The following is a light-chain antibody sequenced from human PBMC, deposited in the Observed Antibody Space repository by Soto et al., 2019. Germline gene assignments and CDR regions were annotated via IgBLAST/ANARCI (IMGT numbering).Light chain of an antibody. CDR1: GSNIGAPYD. J-gene: IGLJ1*01. V-gene: IGLV1-40*01. CDR3: QSYDSSLSGYV. CDR2: GST. Sequence: QPVLTQPPSLSGAPGQRVTISCTGSGSNIGAPYDVYWYQHLPGTAPKLLIYGSTNRPSGVPGRFSGSKSGTSASLAITGLQAEDEADYYCQSYDSSLSGYVFGAGTKVTVL.